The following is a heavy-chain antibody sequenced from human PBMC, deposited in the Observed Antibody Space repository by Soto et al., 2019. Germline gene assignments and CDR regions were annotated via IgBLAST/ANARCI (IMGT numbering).Heavy chain of an antibody. CDR1: GFTFSSYA. V-gene: IGHV3-23*01. CDR2: IGASGGST. J-gene: IGHJ4*02. Sequence: GGSLRLSCAASGFTFSSYAMSWVRQAPGKGLEWVSAIGASGGSTYYADSVKGRFTISRDKSKNTLYLQMNSLKTEDTGVYFCTTDLPTFITHVDSWGQGTLVTVSS. CDR3: TTDLPTFITHVDS. D-gene: IGHD4-4*01.